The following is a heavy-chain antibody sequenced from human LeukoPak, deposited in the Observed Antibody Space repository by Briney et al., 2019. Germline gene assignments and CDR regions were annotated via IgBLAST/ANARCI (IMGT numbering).Heavy chain of an antibody. D-gene: IGHD3-16*01. Sequence: SQTLSLTCAISGDSVSSNSAAWNWIRQSPSRGLEWLGRTYYRSKWYNDYAVSVKSRITINPDTSKNQFSLQLNSVTPEDTAVYYCARGFSVWGSSVFGIQVGDYWGQGTLVTVSS. J-gene: IGHJ4*02. CDR1: GDSVSSNSAA. CDR3: ARGFSVWGSSVFGIQVGDY. CDR2: TYYRSKWYN. V-gene: IGHV6-1*01.